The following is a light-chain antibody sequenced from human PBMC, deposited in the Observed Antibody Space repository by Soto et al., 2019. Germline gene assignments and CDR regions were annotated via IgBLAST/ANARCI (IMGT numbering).Light chain of an antibody. CDR3: QQYKSDRT. J-gene: IGKJ1*01. CDR2: EAS. Sequence: DIQMTQSPSTLSASVGDRVTFTCRASQNIGHWLAWYQHKAGYAPRLLIYEASSLQRDVPSRFSGSVSGTEFALTISSLQPDDFATYFCQQYKSDRTFGPGTKVDIK. V-gene: IGKV1-5*01. CDR1: QNIGHW.